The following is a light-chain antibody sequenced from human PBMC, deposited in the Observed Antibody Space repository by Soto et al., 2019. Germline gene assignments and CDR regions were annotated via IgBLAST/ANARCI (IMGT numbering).Light chain of an antibody. Sequence: EIVLTRSPASLSLSPGERATLSCRASQSVTKYLAWYQQKPGPAPRILIYDTSNRATGIPARLIGSGSGTAFTVTISGIESEDSGIYYCQQRYNWLTFGGGTKVDIK. CDR1: QSVTKY. V-gene: IGKV3-11*01. CDR2: DTS. CDR3: QQRYNWLT. J-gene: IGKJ4*01.